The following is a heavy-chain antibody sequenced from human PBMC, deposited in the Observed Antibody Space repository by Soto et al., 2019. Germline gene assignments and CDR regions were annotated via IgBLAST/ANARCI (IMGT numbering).Heavy chain of an antibody. J-gene: IGHJ6*02. V-gene: IGHV3-23*01. Sequence: GGSLRLSCAASGFTFSSYAMTWVRQAPGKGLEWVSLITGSGDSTYYADSVKGRFTISRDNSKNTLYLQMNSLRAEDTAVYYCAKGGSFYYYYGMDVWGQGTTVTVSS. D-gene: IGHD6-19*01. CDR1: GFTFSSYA. CDR3: AKGGSFYYYYGMDV. CDR2: ITGSGDST.